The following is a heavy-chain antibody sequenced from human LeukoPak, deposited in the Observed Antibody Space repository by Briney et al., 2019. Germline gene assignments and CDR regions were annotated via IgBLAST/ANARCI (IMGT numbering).Heavy chain of an antibody. CDR1: GFTFSSYA. D-gene: IGHD6-19*01. CDR3: AKDLHLDAYGSGCFDH. J-gene: IGHJ4*02. CDR2: ISGSGGST. Sequence: GGSLRLSCAASGFTFSSYAMSWVRQAPGKGLEWVSAISGSGGSTYYADSVKSRFTISRDNSKNTLYLQMNSLRAEDTAVYYCAKDLHLDAYGSGCFDHWGQGTLVTVSS. V-gene: IGHV3-23*01.